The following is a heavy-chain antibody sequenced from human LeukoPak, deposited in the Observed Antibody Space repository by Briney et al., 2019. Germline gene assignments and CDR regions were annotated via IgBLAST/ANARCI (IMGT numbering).Heavy chain of an antibody. J-gene: IGHJ3*02. Sequence: GGSLRLSCAASGFTFSSYWMSWLLQAPGKGLEWVANIKQDGSEKYYVDSVKGRFTISRDNAKNSLYLQMNSLRAEDTAVYYCARYVDTAMVTGAFDIWGQGTMVTVSS. CDR3: ARYVDTAMVTGAFDI. CDR2: IKQDGSEK. CDR1: GFTFSSYW. V-gene: IGHV3-7*01. D-gene: IGHD5-18*01.